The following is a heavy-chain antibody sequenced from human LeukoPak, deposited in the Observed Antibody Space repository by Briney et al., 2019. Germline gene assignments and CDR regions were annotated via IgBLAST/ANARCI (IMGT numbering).Heavy chain of an antibody. CDR2: INPNSDGT. Sequence: ASVKVSCKASGYTFTGYYMHWVRQAPGQGLEWMGWINPNSDGTNYAQKFQGRVTMTRDTSISTAYMELSRRRSDDTAVYYCARDQLRGDYYDSSVYYYGSGFDYWGQGTLVTVSS. V-gene: IGHV1-2*02. CDR1: GYTFTGYY. J-gene: IGHJ4*02. D-gene: IGHD3-22*01. CDR3: ARDQLRGDYYDSSVYYYGSGFDY.